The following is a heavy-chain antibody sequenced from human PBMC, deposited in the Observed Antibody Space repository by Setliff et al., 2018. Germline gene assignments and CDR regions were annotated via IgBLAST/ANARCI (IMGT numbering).Heavy chain of an antibody. J-gene: IGHJ6*03. V-gene: IGHV3-23*01. CDR2: ISGSGDST. CDR3: TTSISEDYDYGENEGVYYYYYYMDV. Sequence: GGSLRLSCAASGFTFSSYAMSWVRQAPGKGLEWVSAISGSGDSTYYADSVKGRFTISRDNSKNTLYLQMNSLKTEDTAVYYCTTSISEDYDYGENEGVYYYYYYMDVWGKGTTVTVSS. D-gene: IGHD4-17*01. CDR1: GFTFSSYA.